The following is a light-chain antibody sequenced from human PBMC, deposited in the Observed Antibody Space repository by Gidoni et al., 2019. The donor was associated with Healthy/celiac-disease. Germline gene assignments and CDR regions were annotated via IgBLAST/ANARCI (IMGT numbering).Light chain of an antibody. V-gene: IGKV1-33*01. CDR1: QDISNY. CDR2: DAS. J-gene: IGKJ5*01. CDR3: QQYDNLLPT. Sequence: DIQRNQSPSSLSASVGDRVPITCQASQDISNYLNWYQQKPGQSPKLLIYDASNLETGVPSRFSGSGSGTDFTLTISSLQPEDIATYYCQQYDNLLPTFGQGTRLEIK.